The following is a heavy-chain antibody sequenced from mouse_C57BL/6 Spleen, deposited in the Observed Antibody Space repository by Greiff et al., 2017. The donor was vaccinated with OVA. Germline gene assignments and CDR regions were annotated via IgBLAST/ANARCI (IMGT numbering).Heavy chain of an antibody. CDR2: IYPGSGGT. J-gene: IGHJ1*03. CDR3: AKSGYYHWYIDV. CDR1: GYTFTSYW. Sequence: QVQLQQPGAELVKPGASVKMSCKASGYTFTSYWIHWVKQRPGQGLEWIGGIYPGSGGTNYNEKFKSKATLTVDTSSSTAYMQLSSLTTEDSADYSGAKSGYYHWYIDVWGTGTTVTVSS. V-gene: IGHV1-55*01. D-gene: IGHD1-2*01.